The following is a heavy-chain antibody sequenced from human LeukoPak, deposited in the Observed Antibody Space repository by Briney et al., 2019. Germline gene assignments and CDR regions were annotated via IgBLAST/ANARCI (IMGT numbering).Heavy chain of an antibody. CDR2: ISGSGGST. Sequence: GGSLRLSCAASGFTFSSYAMSWVRQAPGKGLEWVSTISGSGGSTYYADSVKGRFTISRDNSKNTLYLQMSSLRAEDTAIYYCAKDKYTSGWYYFDYWGQGTLVTVSS. V-gene: IGHV3-23*01. CDR1: GFTFSSYA. J-gene: IGHJ4*02. D-gene: IGHD6-19*01. CDR3: AKDKYTSGWYYFDY.